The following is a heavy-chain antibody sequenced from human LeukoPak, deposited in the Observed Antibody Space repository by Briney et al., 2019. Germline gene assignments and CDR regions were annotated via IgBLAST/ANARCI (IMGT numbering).Heavy chain of an antibody. CDR3: AKTALAVAGIVPVESELDY. V-gene: IGHV3-48*03. D-gene: IGHD6-19*01. CDR1: GFTFSSYE. CDR2: ISSSGSTI. J-gene: IGHJ4*02. Sequence: GGSLRLSCGASGFTFSSYEMNWVRQAPGKGLEWVSYISSSGSTIYYADSVKGRFTISRDNSKNTLYLQMNSLRAEDTAVYYCAKTALAVAGIVPVESELDYWGQGTLVTVSS.